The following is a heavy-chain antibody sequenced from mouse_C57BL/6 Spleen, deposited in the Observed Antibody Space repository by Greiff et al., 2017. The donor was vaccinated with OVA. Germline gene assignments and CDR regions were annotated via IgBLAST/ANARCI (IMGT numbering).Heavy chain of an antibody. CDR3: ARGGYYGNYWYFDV. D-gene: IGHD2-1*01. V-gene: IGHV1-64*01. CDR2: IHPNSGST. Sequence: QVQLQQPGAELVKPGASVKLSCKASGYTFTSYWMHWVKQRPGQGLEWIGMIHPNSGSTNYNEKFKSKATLTVDKSSSTAYMQLSSLTSEDSAVYYCARGGYYGNYWYFDVWGTGTTVTVSS. J-gene: IGHJ1*03. CDR1: GYTFTSYW.